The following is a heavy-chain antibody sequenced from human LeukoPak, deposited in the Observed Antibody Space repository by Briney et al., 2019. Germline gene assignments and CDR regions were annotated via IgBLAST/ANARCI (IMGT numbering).Heavy chain of an antibody. CDR2: ISSSSSYI. CDR3: AREAYSYGRSSFDY. J-gene: IGHJ4*02. D-gene: IGHD5-18*01. V-gene: IGHV3-21*01. CDR1: GFTFSSYA. Sequence: PGGSLRLSCAASGFTFSSYAMHWVRQAPGKGLEWVSSISSSSSYIYYADSVKGRFTISRDNAKNPLYLQMNSLRAEDTAVYYCAREAYSYGRSSFDYWGQGTLVTVSS.